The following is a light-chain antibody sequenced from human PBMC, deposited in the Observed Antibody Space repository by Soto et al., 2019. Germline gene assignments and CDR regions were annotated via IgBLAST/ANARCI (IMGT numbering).Light chain of an antibody. CDR2: DVA. Sequence: QSALTQLRSVSGSPGQSVTISCTGTSGDVGGYNYVSWYQHHPGKAPRLLIYDVAKRPSGVPDRFSASKSGNTASLTISGLQAEDEAYFYCCSYADSNILVFGGGTKVTVL. V-gene: IGLV2-11*01. CDR3: CSYADSNILV. J-gene: IGLJ2*01. CDR1: SGDVGGYNY.